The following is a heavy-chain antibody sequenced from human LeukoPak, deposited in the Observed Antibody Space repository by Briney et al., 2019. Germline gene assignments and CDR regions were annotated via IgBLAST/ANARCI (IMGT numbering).Heavy chain of an antibody. CDR1: GGSFSGYY. D-gene: IGHD2-2*01. CDR3: ARGPALQLGYCSSTSCRDAFDI. V-gene: IGHV4-34*01. CDR2: INHSGGT. Sequence: SETLSLTCAVYGGSFSGYYWSWIRQSPGKGLEWIGEINHSGGTNYNPSLKSRVTISVDTSKNQFSLKLSSVTAADTAVYYCARGPALQLGYCSSTSCRDAFDIWGQGTMVTVSS. J-gene: IGHJ3*02.